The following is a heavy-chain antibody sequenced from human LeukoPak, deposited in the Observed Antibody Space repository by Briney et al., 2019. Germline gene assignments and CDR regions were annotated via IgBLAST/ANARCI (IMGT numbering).Heavy chain of an antibody. V-gene: IGHV3-33*01. D-gene: IGHD3-10*01. CDR2: IWYDGSNK. J-gene: IGHJ4*02. CDR3: ARSPNYGSGRYYFDY. Sequence: GRSLRLSCAASGFTFSSYGMHWVRQAPGKGLGWVAVIWYDGSNKYYADSVKGRFTISRDNSKNTLYLQMNSLRADDTAVYYCARSPNYGSGRYYFDYWGQGTLVTVSS. CDR1: GFTFSSYG.